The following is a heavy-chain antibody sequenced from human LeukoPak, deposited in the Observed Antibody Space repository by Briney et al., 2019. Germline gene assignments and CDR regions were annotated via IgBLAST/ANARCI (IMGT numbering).Heavy chain of an antibody. Sequence: PGGSLRLSCAASGFTFSSYAMTWVRQAPGKGLEWVANIKQDGSEKYYVDSVKGRFTISRDNAKNSLYLQMNSLRAEDTAVYYCARDQIQPPDYWGQGTLVTVSS. J-gene: IGHJ4*02. D-gene: IGHD5-18*01. CDR3: ARDQIQPPDY. CDR2: IKQDGSEK. CDR1: GFTFSSYA. V-gene: IGHV3-7*01.